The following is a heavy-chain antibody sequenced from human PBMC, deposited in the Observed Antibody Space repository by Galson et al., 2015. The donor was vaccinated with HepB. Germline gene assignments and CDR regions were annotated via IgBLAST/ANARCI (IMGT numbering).Heavy chain of an antibody. CDR1: GYTFTSYG. CDR2: ISAYNGNT. D-gene: IGHD1-26*01. J-gene: IGHJ4*02. V-gene: IGHV1-18*01. Sequence: SVKVSCKASGYTFTSYGISWVRQAPGQGLEWMGWISAYNGNTNYAQKLQGRVTMTTDTSTSTAYVELRSLRSDDTAVYYCARTNADSGSYYVEYWGQGTLVTVSS. CDR3: ARTNADSGSYYVEY.